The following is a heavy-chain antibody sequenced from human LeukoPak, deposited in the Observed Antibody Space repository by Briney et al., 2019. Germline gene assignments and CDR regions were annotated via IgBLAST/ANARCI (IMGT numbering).Heavy chain of an antibody. Sequence: SETLSLTCTVSGGSISSSSYYWGWVRQPPGKGLEWIGSIYYSGSTYYNPSLKSRVTISVDTSKNQFSLKLSSVTVADTAVYYCASYPTTVTTGYFDYWGQGTLVTVSS. CDR2: IYYSGST. CDR1: GGSISSSSYY. CDR3: ASYPTTVTTGYFDY. J-gene: IGHJ4*02. V-gene: IGHV4-39*01. D-gene: IGHD4-17*01.